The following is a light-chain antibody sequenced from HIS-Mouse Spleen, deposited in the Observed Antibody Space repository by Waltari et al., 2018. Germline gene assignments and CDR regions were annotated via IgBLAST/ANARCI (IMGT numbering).Light chain of an antibody. J-gene: IGLJ2*01. V-gene: IGLV2-23*01. CDR2: EGS. Sequence: QSALTQPDSVSGSPGQSITIPCTGTSSDVGSYHLVSWYQQHPGKPPKLMIYEGSKRPSGVSNRFSGSKSGNTASLTISGLQAEDEADYYCCSYAGSSTVVFGGGTKLTVL. CDR3: CSYAGSSTVV. CDR1: SSDVGSYHL.